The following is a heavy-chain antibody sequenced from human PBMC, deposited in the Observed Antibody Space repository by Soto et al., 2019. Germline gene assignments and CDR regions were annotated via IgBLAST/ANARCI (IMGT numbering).Heavy chain of an antibody. D-gene: IGHD3-16*01. CDR1: GGPFPTGGYY. V-gene: IGHV4-31*03. J-gene: IGHJ4*02. CDR2: IYYNGDT. Sequence: SETLSLTCTVTGGPFPTGGYYWSWIRQEPGKGLEWIGYIYYNGDTSYNPSLRSRVTISADTSKTQFSLRLSSVTSADTAVYYCARGDSQVSSVFDYWGQGMLVTVSS. CDR3: ARGDSQVSSVFDY.